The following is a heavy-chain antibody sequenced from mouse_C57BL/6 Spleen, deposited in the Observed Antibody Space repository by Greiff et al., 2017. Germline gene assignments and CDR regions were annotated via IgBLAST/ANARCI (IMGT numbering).Heavy chain of an antibody. CDR1: GYTFTSYW. CDR2: IDPSDSET. D-gene: IGHD3-1*01. V-gene: IGHV1-52*01. Sequence: QVQLQQPGAELVRPWSSVKLSCKASGYTFTSYWMHWVKQRPIQGLEWIGNIDPSDSETHYNQKFKDKATLTVDKSSSTAYMQLSSLTSEDSAVYYCARGSDPYFDYWGQGTTLTVSS. CDR3: ARGSDPYFDY. J-gene: IGHJ2*01.